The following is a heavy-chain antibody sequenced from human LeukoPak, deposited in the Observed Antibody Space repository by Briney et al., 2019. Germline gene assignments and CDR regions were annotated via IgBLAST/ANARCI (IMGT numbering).Heavy chain of an antibody. V-gene: IGHV3-7*01. CDR2: IKQDGSQK. CDR1: GFTFSSYW. D-gene: IGHD4-17*01. J-gene: IGHJ4*02. Sequence: PGGSLRLSCAASGFTFSSYWMSWVRQAPGKGLEWVANIKQDGSQKYYVDSVKGRFTISRDNAKNSLYLQMNSLRAEDTAVYHCARGGTTVTPKNFDFWGQGTLVTVSS. CDR3: ARGGTTVTPKNFDF.